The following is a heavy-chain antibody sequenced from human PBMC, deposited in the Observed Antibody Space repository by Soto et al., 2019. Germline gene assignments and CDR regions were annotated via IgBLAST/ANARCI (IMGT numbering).Heavy chain of an antibody. J-gene: IGHJ6*03. D-gene: IGHD6-6*01. CDR1: GGSISSHS. CDR2: ISYSGST. Sequence: QVQLQESGPGLVKASETLSLTCTVSGGSISSHSWSWIRQPPGKGLEWIAYISYSGSTNYNPSLQSRVTISLGASKKQFSLKLSSVTAADTAVYYCAGLYTTSPVSYYYYLDVWGKGTTVTVSS. V-gene: IGHV4-59*08. CDR3: AGLYTTSPVSYYYYLDV.